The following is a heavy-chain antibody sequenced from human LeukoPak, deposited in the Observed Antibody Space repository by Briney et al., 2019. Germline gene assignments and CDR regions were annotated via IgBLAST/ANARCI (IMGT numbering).Heavy chain of an antibody. V-gene: IGHV4-39*01. CDR2: ISYTRGT. CDR1: GDSISSGSFF. Sequence: PSETLSLTCTVSGDSISSGSFFWSWIRQPPGGDLEYIGRISYTRGTYYNPSLRSRVTISIETSKNQFSLRLRSVTAADTAVFYCARLISSHHSFDYWGQGTLVTVSS. CDR3: ARLISSHHSFDY. D-gene: IGHD2/OR15-2a*01. J-gene: IGHJ4*02.